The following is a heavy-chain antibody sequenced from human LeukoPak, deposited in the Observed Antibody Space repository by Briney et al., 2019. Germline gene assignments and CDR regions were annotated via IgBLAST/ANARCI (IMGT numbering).Heavy chain of an antibody. CDR2: IYSDGNT. D-gene: IGHD6-25*01. Sequence: GGSLRLSCAVSGFTVSSIYMSWVRQAPGKGLEWVSSIYSDGNTYYADSVKGRFTISRDSSRNTLYLQMNSLRVEDSAVYYCGGKTHSSGWYHRWGRET. CDR1: GFTVSSIY. J-gene: IGHJ5*02. CDR3: GGKTHSSGWYHR. V-gene: IGHV3-53*01.